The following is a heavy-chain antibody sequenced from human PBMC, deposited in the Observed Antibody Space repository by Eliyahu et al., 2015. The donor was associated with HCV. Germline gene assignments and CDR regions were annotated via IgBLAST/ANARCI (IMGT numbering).Heavy chain of an antibody. D-gene: IGHD2-21*01. CDR2: IDHRGRS. CDR3: ARGRGTYCGAFNCHNDLDP. J-gene: IGHJ5*02. V-gene: IGHV4-34*01. CDR1: GGPFSGYY. Sequence: QVQLQQWGAGLLKPSETLSLTCAVYGGPFSGYYWSWIRQPPGKGLEWVGEIDHRGRSYYNPSLKTRVTMSGDTSKKQFSLKLNSVTAADTAIYYCARGRGTYCGAFNCHNDLDPWGQGTLVTVSS.